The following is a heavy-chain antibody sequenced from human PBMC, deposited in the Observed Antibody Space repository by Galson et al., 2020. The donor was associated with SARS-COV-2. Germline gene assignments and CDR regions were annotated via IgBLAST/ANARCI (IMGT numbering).Heavy chain of an antibody. CDR1: GFTFSRYG. CDR2: IWYDGSNK. J-gene: IGHJ4*02. D-gene: IGHD4-17*01. Sequence: GGSLRLSCAASGFTFSRYGMHWVRQAPGKGLEWVAVIWYDGSNKYYEDSVKGRFTISRDNSKNTLYLQMNSLRAEDTAVYYCARDSRIDYGDYPGAYWGQGTLVTVSS. V-gene: IGHV3-33*01. CDR3: ARDSRIDYGDYPGAY.